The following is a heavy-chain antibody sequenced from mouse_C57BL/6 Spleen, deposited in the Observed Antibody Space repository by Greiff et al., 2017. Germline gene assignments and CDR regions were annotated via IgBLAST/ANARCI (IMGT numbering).Heavy chain of an antibody. CDR2: IYPGDGDT. D-gene: IGHD4-1*01. Sequence: VQLQQSGAELVKPGASVKISCKASGYAFSSYWMNWVKQRPGKGLEWIGQIYPGDGDTNYNGKFKGKATLTADKSSSTAYMQLSSLTSEDSAVYFCARGWDGPYYFDYWGQGTTLTVSS. V-gene: IGHV1-80*01. CDR3: ARGWDGPYYFDY. J-gene: IGHJ2*01. CDR1: GYAFSSYW.